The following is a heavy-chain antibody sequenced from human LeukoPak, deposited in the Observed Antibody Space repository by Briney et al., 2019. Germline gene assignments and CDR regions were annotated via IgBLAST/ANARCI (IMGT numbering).Heavy chain of an antibody. D-gene: IGHD3-22*01. CDR1: GGSFSGYY. Sequence: SETLSLTCAVYGGSFSGYYWSWIRQPPGEGLEWIGEINHSGSTNYNPSLKSRVTISVDTSKNQFSLKLSSVTAADTAVYYCARGVYYYDSSGYYYYFDYWGQGTLVTVSS. CDR2: INHSGST. V-gene: IGHV4-34*01. J-gene: IGHJ4*02. CDR3: ARGVYYYDSSGYYYYFDY.